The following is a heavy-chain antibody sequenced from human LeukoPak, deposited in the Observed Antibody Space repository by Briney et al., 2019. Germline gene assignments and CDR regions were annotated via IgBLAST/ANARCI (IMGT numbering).Heavy chain of an antibody. D-gene: IGHD3-22*01. Sequence: PGGSLRLSCAASGFTFSSYGMHWVRQAPGKGLEWVAVISYDGSNKYYADSVKGRFTISRDNSKNTLYLQMNSLRAEDTAVYYCARDQHFYYYDTSGFHDAFDIWGPGTMVTVSS. J-gene: IGHJ3*02. CDR1: GFTFSSYG. CDR3: ARDQHFYYYDTSGFHDAFDI. V-gene: IGHV3-30*03. CDR2: ISYDGSNK.